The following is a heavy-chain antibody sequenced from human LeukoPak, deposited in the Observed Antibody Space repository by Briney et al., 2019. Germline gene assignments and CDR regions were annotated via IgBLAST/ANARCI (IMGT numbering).Heavy chain of an antibody. V-gene: IGHV4-4*07. CDR2: IHTSGST. D-gene: IGHD3-3*01. J-gene: IGHJ3*02. CDR3: ARTYYGYAFDI. CDR1: GGSIMSFY. Sequence: PSETLSLTCTVSGGSIMSFYWSWIRQPAGKGLEWIGRIHTSGSTNYNPSLKSRVTMSVDTSKNQFSLNLTSVTAADTAVYYCARTYYGYAFDIWGQGTMVTVSS.